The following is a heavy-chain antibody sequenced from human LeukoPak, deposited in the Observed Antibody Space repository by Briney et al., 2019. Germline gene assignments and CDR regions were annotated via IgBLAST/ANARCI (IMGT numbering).Heavy chain of an antibody. V-gene: IGHV1-69*13. J-gene: IGHJ6*02. D-gene: IGHD3-3*01. CDR1: GGTFSSYA. CDR3: ARNGGGWGGYYTSYYYYGMDV. Sequence: SVKVSCKASGGTFSSYAISWVRQAPGQGLEWMGGIIPIFGTANYAQKFQGRVTITADESTSTAYMELSSLRSEDTAVYYCARNGGGWGGYYTSYYYYGMDVWGQGTTVTVSS. CDR2: IIPIFGTA.